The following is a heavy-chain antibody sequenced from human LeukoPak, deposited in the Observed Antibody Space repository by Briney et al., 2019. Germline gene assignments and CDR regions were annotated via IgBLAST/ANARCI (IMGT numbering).Heavy chain of an antibody. J-gene: IGHJ6*02. D-gene: IGHD3-9*01. Sequence: ASVKYSCKASGYTFTGYYMHWVRQAPGQGLEWMGWINPNSGGTNYAQKFQGRVTMTRDTSISTAYMELSRLRSDDTAVYYCARQVYFDWPAYYYYGMDVWGQGTTVTVSS. CDR1: GYTFTGYY. CDR3: ARQVYFDWPAYYYYGMDV. V-gene: IGHV1-2*02. CDR2: INPNSGGT.